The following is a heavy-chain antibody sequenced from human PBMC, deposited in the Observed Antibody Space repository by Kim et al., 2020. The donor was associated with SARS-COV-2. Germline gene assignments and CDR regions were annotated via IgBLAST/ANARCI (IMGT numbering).Heavy chain of an antibody. Sequence: GGSLRLSCAASGFTFSSYAMSWVRQAPGKGLEWVSAISGSGGSTYYADSVKGRFTISRDNSKNTLYLQMNSLRAEDTAVYYCAKDRPYYYDSSGSTPYAFDIWGQGTMVTVSS. CDR3: AKDRPYYYDSSGSTPYAFDI. CDR1: GFTFSSYA. D-gene: IGHD3-22*01. J-gene: IGHJ3*02. V-gene: IGHV3-23*01. CDR2: ISGSGGST.